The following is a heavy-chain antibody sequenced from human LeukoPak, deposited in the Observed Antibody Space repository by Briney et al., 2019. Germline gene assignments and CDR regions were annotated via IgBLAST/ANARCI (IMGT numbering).Heavy chain of an antibody. V-gene: IGHV4-34*01. J-gene: IGHJ3*02. CDR2: ISHSGST. Sequence: PSETLSLTCTVYGGSFSGYYWSWIRQPPGKGLEWIGEISHSGSTNYNPSLKSRVTISVDTSENQFSLKLSSVTAADTAVYYCARGDSSGYYYDAFDIWGQGTMVTVSS. CDR3: ARGDSSGYYYDAFDI. CDR1: GGSFSGYY. D-gene: IGHD3-22*01.